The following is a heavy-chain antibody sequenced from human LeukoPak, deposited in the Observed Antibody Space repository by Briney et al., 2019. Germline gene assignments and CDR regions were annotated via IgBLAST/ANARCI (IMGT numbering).Heavy chain of an antibody. CDR2: INTNTGNP. J-gene: IGHJ3*02. Sequence: ASVKVSCKASGYTFTSYAMNWVRQAPGQGLEWMGWINTNTGNPTYAQGFTGRFVFSLDTSVSTAYLQISSLKAEDTAVYYCARVSTVAGRVLVLGNAFDIWGQGTMVTVSS. CDR3: ARVSTVAGRVLVLGNAFDI. D-gene: IGHD6-19*01. V-gene: IGHV7-4-1*02. CDR1: GYTFTSYA.